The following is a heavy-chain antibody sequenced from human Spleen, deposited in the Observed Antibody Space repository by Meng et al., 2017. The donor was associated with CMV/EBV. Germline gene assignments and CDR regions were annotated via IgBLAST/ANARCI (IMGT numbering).Heavy chain of an antibody. Sequence: ASVKVSCKASGYTFTSYGISWVRQAPGQGLEWMGWISAYNGNTNYAQKLQGRVTMTTDTSTSTAYMELNSLRVEDTAVYYCARLDEPFYNYGMDVWGQGATVTVSS. V-gene: IGHV1-18*01. CDR3: ARLDEPFYNYGMDV. D-gene: IGHD1-1*01. J-gene: IGHJ6*02. CDR2: ISAYNGNT. CDR1: GYTFTSYG.